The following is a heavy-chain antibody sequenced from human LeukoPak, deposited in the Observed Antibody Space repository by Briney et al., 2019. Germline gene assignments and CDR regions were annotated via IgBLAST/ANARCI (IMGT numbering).Heavy chain of an antibody. CDR2: IKGDGSAK. CDR1: GFAFSDSW. V-gene: IGHV3-7*01. D-gene: IGHD5-18*01. Sequence: PGGSLRLACAASGFAFSDSWMTWIRQAPGKGLEWVAFIKGDGSAKKYVDSVKGRFTISRDNAKNSLILQMNSLRAKDTAVYYCARDRGWIQHDIWGQGTMVTVSS. J-gene: IGHJ3*02. CDR3: ARDRGWIQHDI.